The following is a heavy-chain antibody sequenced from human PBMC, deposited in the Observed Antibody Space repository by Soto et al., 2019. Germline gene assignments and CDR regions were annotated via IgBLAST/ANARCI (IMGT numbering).Heavy chain of an antibody. Sequence: PGGSLRLSCAASGFTFSSYAMSWVRQAPGKGLEWVSAISGSGGSTYYADYVKGRFTISRDNSKNMLYLQMNSLRAEDTAVYYCAKDHDYYDSSGYYRPLYYYYGMDVWGQGTTVTVSS. CDR1: GFTFSSYA. J-gene: IGHJ6*02. CDR3: AKDHDYYDSSGYYRPLYYYYGMDV. V-gene: IGHV3-23*01. D-gene: IGHD3-22*01. CDR2: ISGSGGST.